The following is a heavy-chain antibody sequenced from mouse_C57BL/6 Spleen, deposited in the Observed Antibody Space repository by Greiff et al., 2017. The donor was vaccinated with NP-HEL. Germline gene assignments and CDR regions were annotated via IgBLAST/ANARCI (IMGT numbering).Heavy chain of an antibody. V-gene: IGHV5-6*01. CDR1: GFTFSSYG. Sequence: EVQLVESGGDLVKPGGSLKLSCAASGFTFSSYGMSWVRQTPDKRLEWVATISSGGSYTYYPDSVKGRFTISRDNAKNTLYLQMSSLKSEDTAMYYCARQMIYDGYPTTFMDYWGQGTSVTVSS. D-gene: IGHD2-3*01. CDR3: ARQMIYDGYPTTFMDY. J-gene: IGHJ4*01. CDR2: ISSGGSYT.